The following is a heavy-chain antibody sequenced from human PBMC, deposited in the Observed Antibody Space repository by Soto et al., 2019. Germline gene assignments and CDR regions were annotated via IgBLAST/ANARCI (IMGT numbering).Heavy chain of an antibody. D-gene: IGHD3-22*01. Sequence: GASVKVSCKASGGTFSSYAISWVRQAPGQGLEWMGGIIPIFGTANYAQKFQGRVTITADESTSTAYMELTRLRSDDTAVYYCAGDPDSHYNDSHAYSYPWGQGTLVTVSS. CDR3: AGDPDSHYNDSHAYSYP. J-gene: IGHJ5*02. V-gene: IGHV1-69*13. CDR1: GGTFSSYA. CDR2: IIPIFGTA.